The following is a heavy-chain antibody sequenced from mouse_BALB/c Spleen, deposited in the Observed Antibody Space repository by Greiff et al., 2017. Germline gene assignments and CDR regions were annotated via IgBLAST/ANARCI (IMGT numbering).Heavy chain of an antibody. D-gene: IGHD2-10*01. CDR1: GFNIKDTY. CDR3: ATPYYGNYYFDY. V-gene: IGHV14-3*02. CDR2: IDPANGNT. J-gene: IGHJ2*01. Sequence: VTLKESGAELVKPGASVKLSCTASGFNIKDTYMHWVKQRPEQGLEWIGRIDPANGNTKYDPKFQGKATITADTSSNTAYLQLSSLTSEDTAVYYCATPYYGNYYFDYWGQGTTLTVSS.